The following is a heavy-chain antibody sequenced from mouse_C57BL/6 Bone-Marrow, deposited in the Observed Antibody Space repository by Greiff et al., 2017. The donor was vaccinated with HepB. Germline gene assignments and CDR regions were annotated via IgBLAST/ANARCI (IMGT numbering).Heavy chain of an antibody. CDR1: GFTFSSYG. V-gene: IGHV5-6*01. CDR3: ARPPVAY. Sequence: EVQGVESGGDLVKPGGSLKLSCAASGFTFSSYGMSWVRQTPDKRLEWVATISSGGSYTYYPDSVKGRFTISRDNAKNTLYLQMSSLKSEDTAMYYCARPPVAYWGQGTLVTVSA. CDR2: ISSGGSYT. J-gene: IGHJ3*01.